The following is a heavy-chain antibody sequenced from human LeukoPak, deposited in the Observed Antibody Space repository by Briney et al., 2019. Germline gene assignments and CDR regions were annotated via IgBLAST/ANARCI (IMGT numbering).Heavy chain of an antibody. D-gene: IGHD6-13*01. CDR2: ISAYNGNT. CDR3: AGDHGIAAAGPFDY. CDR1: GYTFTSYG. V-gene: IGHV1-18*01. Sequence: ASVKVSCKASGYTFTSYGISWVRQAPGQGLEWMGWISAYNGNTNYAQKLQGRVTMTTDTSTSTAYMELRSLRSDDTAVYYCAGDHGIAAAGPFDYWGQGTLVTVSS. J-gene: IGHJ4*02.